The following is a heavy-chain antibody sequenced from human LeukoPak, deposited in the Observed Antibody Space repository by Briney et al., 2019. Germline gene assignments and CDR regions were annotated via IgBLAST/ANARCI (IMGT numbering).Heavy chain of an antibody. J-gene: IGHJ5*02. V-gene: IGHV4-39*01. Sequence: SETLSLTCTVSGGSISSSSYYWGWIRQPPGKGLEWIGSIYYSGSTYYNPPLKSRVTISVDTSKNQFSLKLSSVTAADTALYYCARHPYRFDPWGQGTLVTVSS. CDR1: GGSISSSSYY. CDR3: ARHPYRFDP. D-gene: IGHD2-2*01. CDR2: IYYSGST.